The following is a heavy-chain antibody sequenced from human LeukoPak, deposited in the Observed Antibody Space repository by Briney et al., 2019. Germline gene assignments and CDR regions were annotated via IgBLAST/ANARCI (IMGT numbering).Heavy chain of an antibody. V-gene: IGHV3-48*04. CDR2: ISSSGSTI. CDR3: TELGITMIGGV. Sequence: GGSLRLSCAASGFTFSSHGMNWVRQAPGKGLEWVSYISSSGSTIYYADSVKGRFTISRDNAKNSLYLQMNSLRAEDTAVYYCTELGITMIGGVWGKGTTVTISS. CDR1: GFTFSSHG. J-gene: IGHJ6*04. D-gene: IGHD3-10*02.